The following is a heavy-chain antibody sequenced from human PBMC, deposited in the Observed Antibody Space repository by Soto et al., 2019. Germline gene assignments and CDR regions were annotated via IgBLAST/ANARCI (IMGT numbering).Heavy chain of an antibody. Sequence: EVQLVETGGGLVQPGGSLRLSCAASGFTVTRNYMSWVRQAPGRGLEWVSVIYSGGDIYYSDSVKARFIMSRDTSENAVFLQMSDLRVEDTAVYYCARSLLGALPAANSWYYYNSLDVWGKGITVIVTS. CDR3: ARSLLGALPAANSWYYYNSLDV. CDR2: IYSGGDI. CDR1: GFTVTRNY. D-gene: IGHD2-2*01. V-gene: IGHV3-66*01. J-gene: IGHJ6*03.